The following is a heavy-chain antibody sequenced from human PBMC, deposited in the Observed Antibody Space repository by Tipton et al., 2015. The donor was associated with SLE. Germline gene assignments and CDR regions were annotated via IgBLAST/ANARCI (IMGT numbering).Heavy chain of an antibody. CDR3: ARATRACSTSCGGPPDY. Sequence: LSLTCAVYGGSFSGYYWSWIRQPPGKGLEWIGEINHSGSTNYNPSLKSRVTISVDTSKNQFSLKLSSVTAADTAVYYCARATRACSTSCGGPPDYWGQGTLVTVSS. CDR2: INHSGST. D-gene: IGHD2-2*01. CDR1: GGSFSGYY. J-gene: IGHJ4*02. V-gene: IGHV4-34*01.